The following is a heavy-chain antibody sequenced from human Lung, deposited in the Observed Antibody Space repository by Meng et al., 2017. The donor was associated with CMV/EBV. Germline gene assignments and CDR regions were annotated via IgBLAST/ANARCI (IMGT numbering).Heavy chain of an antibody. J-gene: IGHJ6*02. CDR3: SRFRGYPLYYYSLDV. Sequence: GGSLRLXCTASGFTFGDNAMNWVRQAPGKGLEWVGFIRSKAYGGTTEYAASVEGRFTISRDDSKSIADLQMNSLKTEDTAVYYCSRFRGYPLYYYSLDVWXQGTTVTVSS. D-gene: IGHD5-18*01. CDR1: GFTFGDNA. V-gene: IGHV3-49*04. CDR2: IRSKAYGGTT.